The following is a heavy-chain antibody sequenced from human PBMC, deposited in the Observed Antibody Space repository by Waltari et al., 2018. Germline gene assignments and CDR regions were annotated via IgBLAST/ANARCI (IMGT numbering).Heavy chain of an antibody. J-gene: IGHJ6*02. CDR2: IYHSGST. Sequence: QVQLQESGPGLVKPSETLSLTCAVSGYSISSGYYWGWIRQPPGKGREWIGIIYHSGSTYYNPSLKSRVTISVDTSKNQFSLKLSSVTAADTAVYYCARSWGRLIRFLEWSTIDWVHYGMDVWGQGTTVTVSS. CDR1: GYSISSGYY. CDR3: ARSWGRLIRFLEWSTIDWVHYGMDV. V-gene: IGHV4-38-2*01. D-gene: IGHD3-3*01.